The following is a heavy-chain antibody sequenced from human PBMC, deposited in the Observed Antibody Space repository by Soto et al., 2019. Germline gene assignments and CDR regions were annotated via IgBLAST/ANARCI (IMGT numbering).Heavy chain of an antibody. CDR1: GISFDDYA. CDR3: AKDTAPGFYDANGHLDY. CDR2: INWDSGDI. J-gene: IGHJ4*02. V-gene: IGHV3-9*01. D-gene: IGHD2-8*01. Sequence: PGGSLRLSCVVSGISFDDYAMHWVRQVPGKGLEWVSGINWDSGDIGYADSVKGRFTISRDNAKNSLYLQMNSLKTEDTALYYCAKDTAPGFYDANGHLDYWGKGTPVPVSS.